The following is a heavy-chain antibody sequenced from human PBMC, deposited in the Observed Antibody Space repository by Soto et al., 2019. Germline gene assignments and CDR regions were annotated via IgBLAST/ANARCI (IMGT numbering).Heavy chain of an antibody. CDR3: ASYYYDSSGYLGLYF. V-gene: IGHV1-69*10. J-gene: IGHJ4*02. D-gene: IGHD3-22*01. CDR2: IIPILCIA. Sequence: ASVTVSCKASGGTFSSYAISWVRQAPGQGLEWMGGIIPILCIANYAQKFQGRVTITADKSTSTAYMELSSLRSDDTAVYYCASYYYDSSGYLGLYFWGQGTLVTVSS. CDR1: GGTFSSYA.